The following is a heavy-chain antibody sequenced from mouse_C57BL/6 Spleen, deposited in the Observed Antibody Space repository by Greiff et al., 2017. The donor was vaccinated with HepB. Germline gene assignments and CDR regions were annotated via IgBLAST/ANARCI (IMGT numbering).Heavy chain of an antibody. CDR3: ASSHYYGSSCAMDY. Sequence: QVQLQQSGPELVKPGASVKISCKASGYAFSSSWMNWVKQRPGKGLEWIGRIYPGDGDTNYNGKFKGKATLTADKSSSTAYMQLSSLTSEDSAVYFCASSHYYGSSCAMDYWGQGTSVTVSS. CDR2: IYPGDGDT. D-gene: IGHD1-1*01. CDR1: GYAFSSSW. J-gene: IGHJ4*01. V-gene: IGHV1-82*01.